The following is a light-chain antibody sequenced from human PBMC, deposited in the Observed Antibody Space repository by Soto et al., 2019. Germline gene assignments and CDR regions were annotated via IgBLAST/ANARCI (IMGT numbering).Light chain of an antibody. CDR1: SSDVGGYNY. Sequence: QSALTQPASVSGSPGQSITISCTGTSSDVGGYNYVSWYQQHPGQAHKLMIYEVSNRPSGVSKRFSGSKSGNTASLTIAGLQAEDEADYYCSSYTSSSTLGVFGGGTQLTVL. CDR3: SSYTSSSTLGV. CDR2: EVS. V-gene: IGLV2-14*01. J-gene: IGLJ2*01.